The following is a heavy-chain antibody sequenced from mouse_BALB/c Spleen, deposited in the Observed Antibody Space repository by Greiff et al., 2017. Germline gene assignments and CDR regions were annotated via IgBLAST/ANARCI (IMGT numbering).Heavy chain of an antibody. J-gene: IGHJ3*01. Sequence: EVQVVESGGGLVQPGGSRKLSCAASGFTFSSFGMHWVRQAPEKGLEWVAYISSGSSTIYYADTVKGRFTISRDNPKNTLFLQMTSLRSEDTAMYYCASCDRTWFAYWGQGTLVTVSA. CDR2: ISSGSSTI. CDR3: ASCDRTWFAY. CDR1: GFTFSSFG. V-gene: IGHV5-17*02.